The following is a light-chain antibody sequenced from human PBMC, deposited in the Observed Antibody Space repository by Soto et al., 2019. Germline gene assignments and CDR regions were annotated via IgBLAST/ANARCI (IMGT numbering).Light chain of an antibody. V-gene: IGKV1-39*01. CDR3: QHSHSTPRIT. Sequence: DIQMTQSPSSLSAVVGDRVTITCRTSQSIRSYLNWYQQKSGKAPKLLISAASNLQSGVPYRFSGSGSATDFTLTISSLQPEDVATYYCQHSHSTPRITFGQGTRLEIK. CDR1: QSIRSY. J-gene: IGKJ5*01. CDR2: AAS.